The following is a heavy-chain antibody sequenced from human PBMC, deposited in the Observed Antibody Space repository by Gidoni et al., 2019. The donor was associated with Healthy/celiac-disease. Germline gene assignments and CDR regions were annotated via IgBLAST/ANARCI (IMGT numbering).Heavy chain of an antibody. J-gene: IGHJ4*02. D-gene: IGHD6-13*01. CDR1: GFPVSSDS. Sequence: EVQLVESGGGLVKPGGSLRLSCAASGFPVSSDSMNWVRQATGKGLEWVSSISSSSSYIYYADSVKGRFTISRDNAKNSLYLQMNSRRAEDTAVYYCARGSSRGGYWGQGTLVTVAS. CDR3: ARGSSRGGY. V-gene: IGHV3-21*01. CDR2: ISSSSSYI.